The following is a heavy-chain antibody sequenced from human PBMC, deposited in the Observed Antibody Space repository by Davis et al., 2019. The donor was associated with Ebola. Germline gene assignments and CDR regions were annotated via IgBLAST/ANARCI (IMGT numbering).Heavy chain of an antibody. J-gene: IGHJ5*02. D-gene: IGHD4-23*01. CDR3: ARGYGGGWFDP. CDR2: IKEDGSDK. Sequence: GESLKISCAASGFTFRTYWMSWVRQAPGKGPEWVANIKEDGSDKYYVDSVRGRFTISRDNSKNTLYLQMNNLRAEDTAVYYCARGYGGGWFDPWGQGTLVTVSS. CDR1: GFTFRTYW. V-gene: IGHV3-7*01.